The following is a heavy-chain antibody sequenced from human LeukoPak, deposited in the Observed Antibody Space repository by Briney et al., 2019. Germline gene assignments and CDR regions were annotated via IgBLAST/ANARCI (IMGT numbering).Heavy chain of an antibody. CDR1: GGSISSYY. J-gene: IGHJ4*02. D-gene: IGHD6-13*01. V-gene: IGHV4-59*01. Sequence: TSETLSLTCTVSGGSISSYYWSWIRQPPGKGLERIGYIYYSGSTNYNPSLKSRVTISVDTSKNQLSLKLSSVTAADTAVYYCARVDSSSWMVADWGQGTLVTVSS. CDR3: ARVDSSSWMVAD. CDR2: IYYSGST.